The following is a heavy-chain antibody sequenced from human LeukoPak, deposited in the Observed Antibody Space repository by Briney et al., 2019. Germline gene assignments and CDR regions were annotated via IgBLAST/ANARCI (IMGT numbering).Heavy chain of an antibody. Sequence: ASVKVSCKASGYTFTSYGMNWVRQASGQGLEWMGWINTHTGNPTYAQGFTGRFVFSLDTSVSTAYLQISSLKAEDTAVYYCARGLTFLAVAGTEIAYWGQGTLVTVSS. CDR2: INTHTGNP. J-gene: IGHJ4*02. CDR3: ARGLTFLAVAGTEIAY. CDR1: GYTFTSYG. D-gene: IGHD6-19*01. V-gene: IGHV7-4-1*02.